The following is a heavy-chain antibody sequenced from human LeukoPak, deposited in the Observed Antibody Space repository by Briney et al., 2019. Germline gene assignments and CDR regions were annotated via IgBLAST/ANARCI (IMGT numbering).Heavy chain of an antibody. V-gene: IGHV1-69*02. CDR3: ARGGLLRFFDY. J-gene: IGHJ4*02. D-gene: IGHD1-26*01. Sequence: GASVKVSCKASGGTFSSYTISWVRQAPGQGLEWMGRIIPILGIADYAQKFQGRVTITADKSTSTAYMELGSLRSEDTAVYYCARGGLLRFFDYWGQGTLVTVSS. CDR2: IIPILGIA. CDR1: GGTFSSYT.